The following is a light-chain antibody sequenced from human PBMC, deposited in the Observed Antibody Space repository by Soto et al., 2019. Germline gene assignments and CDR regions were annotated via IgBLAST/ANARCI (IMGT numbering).Light chain of an antibody. Sequence: DLQMTQSPSSVSASVGDRVTITCRASQPISTWLAWFQQKPGKAPRLLIYAASTLQSGVPSRFSGSGSGTDFTLTISSLQPEDFATYFCQQANHYPLTYGGGTKVEV. CDR1: QPISTW. CDR2: AAS. CDR3: QQANHYPLT. J-gene: IGKJ4*01. V-gene: IGKV1-12*01.